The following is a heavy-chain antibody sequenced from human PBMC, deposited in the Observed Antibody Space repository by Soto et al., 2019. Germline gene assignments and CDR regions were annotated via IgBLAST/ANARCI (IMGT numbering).Heavy chain of an antibody. Sequence: SQTLSLTCAMSGDSVSSNSAAWNWIRQSPSRGLEWLGRTYYRSKWYNDYAVSVKSRITINPDTSKNQFSLQLNSVTPEDTAVYYVSSSERGNIAARRDWFDPWGQGTLVTVSS. CDR1: GDSVSSNSAA. V-gene: IGHV6-1*01. D-gene: IGHD6-6*01. J-gene: IGHJ5*02. CDR2: TYYRSKWYN. CDR3: SSSERGNIAARRDWFDP.